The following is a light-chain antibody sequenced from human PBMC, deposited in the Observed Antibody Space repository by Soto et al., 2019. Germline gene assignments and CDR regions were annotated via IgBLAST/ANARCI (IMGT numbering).Light chain of an antibody. CDR2: KAS. Sequence: DIQMTQSPSTLSASVGDRVTITCRASQSISSWLAWYQQKPGKAPKLLIYKASSLESGVPSRLSGSGSGTDFTLTISSLQPDDFATYYCQQYNSYPFTFGPGTKVDIK. J-gene: IGKJ3*01. CDR3: QQYNSYPFT. V-gene: IGKV1-5*03. CDR1: QSISSW.